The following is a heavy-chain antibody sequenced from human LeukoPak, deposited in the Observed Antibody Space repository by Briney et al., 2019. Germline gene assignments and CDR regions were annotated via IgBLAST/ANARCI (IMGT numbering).Heavy chain of an antibody. CDR3: AKDSVLWFGEFFYFDY. J-gene: IGHJ4*02. D-gene: IGHD3-10*01. Sequence: AGGGLRLSCAASGFTLSSYGMGWGRHAPGEGLEWVSAIRGSGGSTYYADSVKGRFTISRDNSKNTLYLQMNSLRAEDTAVYYCAKDSVLWFGEFFYFDYWGQGTLVTVSS. CDR2: IRGSGGST. CDR1: GFTLSSYG. V-gene: IGHV3-23*01.